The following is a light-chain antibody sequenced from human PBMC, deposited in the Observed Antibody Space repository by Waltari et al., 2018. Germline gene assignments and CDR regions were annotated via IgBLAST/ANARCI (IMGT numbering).Light chain of an antibody. CDR3: CSYAGSSTVV. CDR2: EVS. V-gene: IGLV2-23*02. J-gene: IGLJ2*01. CDR1: SSRVGSYNL. Sequence: QSALTQPASVSGSPGPSIPISFPGTSSRVGSYNLVHTYQQHPGQAPKLLIYEVSKRPSGVSNRFSGSKSGNTASLTISGLQAEDEADYYCCSYAGSSTVVFGGGTKLTVL.